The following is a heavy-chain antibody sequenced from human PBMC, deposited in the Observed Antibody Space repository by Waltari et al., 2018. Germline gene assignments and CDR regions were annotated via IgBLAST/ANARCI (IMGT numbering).Heavy chain of an antibody. Sequence: QVQLQESGPGLVEPSGTLSLTCPVSVDLIRSTYWWSWVRQSPGKGLAWIGQIHPSGRTHYNPSFESRLSMSVDRSKNQFSLNLNSVTAADTAVYYCAGDRAIGLFFDYWGQGTLVTVSS. V-gene: IGHV4-4*02. CDR2: IHPSGRT. D-gene: IGHD2-2*01. CDR1: VDLIRSTYW. J-gene: IGHJ4*02. CDR3: AGDRAIGLFFDY.